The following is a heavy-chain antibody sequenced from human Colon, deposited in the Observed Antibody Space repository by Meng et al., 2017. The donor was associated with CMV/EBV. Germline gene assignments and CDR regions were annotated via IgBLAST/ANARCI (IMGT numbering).Heavy chain of an antibody. V-gene: IGHV2-5*02. D-gene: IGHD5-12*01. J-gene: IGHJ4*02. Sequence: QIPLKESGPTLVKPTQTLTLTCTFSGFSFTTDKAGVGWICHPPGKALEWLALIYWDDDTRYSPSLKTRLTITRDTSKNQVILTMTNMDPADTATYYCVHRSYSGQDDYWGQGALVTVSS. CDR2: IYWDDDT. CDR3: VHRSYSGQDDY. CDR1: GFSFTTDKAG.